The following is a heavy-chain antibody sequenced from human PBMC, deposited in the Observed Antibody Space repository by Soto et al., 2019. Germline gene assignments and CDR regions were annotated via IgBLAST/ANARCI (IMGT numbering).Heavy chain of an antibody. J-gene: IGHJ4*02. CDR2: ISTSSHHS. CDR3: VPDVVAIAATGY. CDR1: GFSISSYS. V-gene: IGHV3-21*01. D-gene: IGHD2-15*01. Sequence: EVQLAESGGGLVKPGGSLRLSCAASGFSISSYSMNWVRQAPGKGLEWVSSISTSSHHSQYADSVRGRFTISRDNAKKSLYLQMDSLRDEDTAVYHCVPDVVAIAATGYWGQGTLVTVSS.